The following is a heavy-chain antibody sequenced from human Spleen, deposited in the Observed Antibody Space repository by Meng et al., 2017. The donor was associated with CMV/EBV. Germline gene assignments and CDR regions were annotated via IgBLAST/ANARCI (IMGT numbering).Heavy chain of an antibody. Sequence: SCQPSRYTFAGHYLPWVRQAPGQRLEWMGWINPDTGGTDYAQKFQGRVSMTRDKSITTAYMELSRLTSDDTAVYYCLVWSAYFAHFEFWGQGTLVTVSS. D-gene: IGHD3-3*01. CDR1: RYTFAGHY. V-gene: IGHV1-2*02. J-gene: IGHJ4*02. CDR2: INPDTGGT. CDR3: LVWSAYFAHFEF.